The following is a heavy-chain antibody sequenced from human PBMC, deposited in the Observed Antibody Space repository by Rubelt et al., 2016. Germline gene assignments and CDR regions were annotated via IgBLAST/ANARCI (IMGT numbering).Heavy chain of an antibody. CDR2: ISTFNGNT. J-gene: IGHJ4*02. V-gene: IGHV1-18*01. CDR3: SRGLETINGY. D-gene: IGHD5-24*01. Sequence: QLVQSGPEVKKPGTSVKVSCKASGYTFITYGISWVRQAPGQGLEWMGWISTFNGNTKYAQKHQGRVTMTTDTSTATAYMELTNLRSDDTAGYYCSRGLETINGYWGQGTLVIVSS. CDR1: GYTFITYG.